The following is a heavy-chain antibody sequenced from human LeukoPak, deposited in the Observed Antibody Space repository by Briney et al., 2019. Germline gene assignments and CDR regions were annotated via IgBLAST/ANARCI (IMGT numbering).Heavy chain of an antibody. CDR1: NLAFSSYS. Sequence: PGGSLRLSCAASNLAFSSYSMHWVRQAPGKGLEWVAVISYDESNIYYAASVKGRFSISRDNSKNTLFLQMNSLRAEDTAVYFCARGGSYDYWTGYRTDYWGQGTLVTVSS. D-gene: IGHD3-3*01. CDR3: ARGGSYDYWTGYRTDY. J-gene: IGHJ4*02. V-gene: IGHV3-30*04. CDR2: ISYDESNI.